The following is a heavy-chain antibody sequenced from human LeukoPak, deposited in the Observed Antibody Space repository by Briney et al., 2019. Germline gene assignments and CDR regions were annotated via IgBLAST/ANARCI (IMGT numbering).Heavy chain of an antibody. CDR3: ARGVVITGLDY. D-gene: IGHD3-22*01. Sequence: PSETLSLTCTVSGGSISSSSYYWGWIRQPPGKGLEWIGRIYSSGSTNYNPSLKSRVAMSVDTSKNQFSLKLNSVTAADTAVYYCARGVVITGLDYWGQGTLVTVSS. CDR1: GGSISSSSYY. CDR2: IYSSGST. V-gene: IGHV4-61*05. J-gene: IGHJ4*02.